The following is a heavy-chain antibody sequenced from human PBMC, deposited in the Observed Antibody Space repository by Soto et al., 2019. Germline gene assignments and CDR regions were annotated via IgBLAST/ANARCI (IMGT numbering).Heavy chain of an antibody. J-gene: IGHJ6*02. D-gene: IGHD3-3*01. CDR2: ISSSGSTI. Sequence: GGSLRLSCAASGFTFSSYEMNWVRQAPGKGLEWVSYISSSGSTIYYADSVKGRFTISRDNAKNSRYLQMNSLRAEDTAVYYCARDYEYYDFWSGYNYYYYYGMDVWGQGTTVTVSS. CDR1: GFTFSSYE. CDR3: ARDYEYYDFWSGYNYYYYYGMDV. V-gene: IGHV3-48*03.